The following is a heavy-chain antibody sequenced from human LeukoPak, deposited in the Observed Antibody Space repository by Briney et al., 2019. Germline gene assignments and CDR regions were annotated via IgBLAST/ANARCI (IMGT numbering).Heavy chain of an antibody. CDR2: ISGYNGKT. Sequence: ASVKVSCKASGYTFTSFGISWVRQAPGQGLEWMGWISGYNGKTEYSHKVQGRLTVTTDTSTSTAYMELRNLRSDDTAVYYCARDGDFGFGDDRYYMDVWGKGTTVTVSS. CDR3: ARDGDFGFGDDRYYMDV. CDR1: GYTFTSFG. J-gene: IGHJ6*03. V-gene: IGHV1-18*01. D-gene: IGHD3-16*01.